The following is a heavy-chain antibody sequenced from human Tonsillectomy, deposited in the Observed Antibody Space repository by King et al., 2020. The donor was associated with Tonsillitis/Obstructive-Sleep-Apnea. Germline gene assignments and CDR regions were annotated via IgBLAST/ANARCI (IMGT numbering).Heavy chain of an antibody. J-gene: IGHJ4*02. CDR3: ARGDYSSSPFDY. CDR2: IYYSGST. D-gene: IGHD6-6*01. V-gene: IGHV4-59*01. Sequence: VQLPESGPGLVKPSETLSLTCTVSGGSISSYYWSWIRQPPGKGLEWIGYIYYSGSTNYNPSLKSRVTISVDTSKNQFSLKLSSVTAADTAVYYCARGDYSSSPFDYWGLGTLVTVSS. CDR1: GGSISSYY.